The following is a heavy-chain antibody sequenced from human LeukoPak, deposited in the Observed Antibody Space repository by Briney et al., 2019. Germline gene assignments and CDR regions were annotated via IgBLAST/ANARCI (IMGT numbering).Heavy chain of an antibody. J-gene: IGHJ4*02. V-gene: IGHV1-46*01. CDR2: INPSDGST. Sequence: GASVKVSCKASGYTFTSYYIHWVRQAPGHGLEWMGIINPSDGSTTYAQKFQGRVTMTRDMSTSTVYMELSSLRSDDTAVYYCARGGEFGELLSDYWGQGTLVTVSS. CDR3: ARGGEFGELLSDY. CDR1: GYTFTSYY. D-gene: IGHD3-10*01.